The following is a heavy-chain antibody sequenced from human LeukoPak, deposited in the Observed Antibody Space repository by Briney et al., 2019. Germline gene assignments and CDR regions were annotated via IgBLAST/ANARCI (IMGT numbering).Heavy chain of an antibody. CDR3: ARVVSGSYYEGGYYFDY. V-gene: IGHV4-31*03. CDR1: GGSISSGGYY. CDR2: IYYSGST. Sequence: SETLSLTCTVSGGSISSGGYYWSWIRQHPGKGLEWIGYIYYSGSTYYNPSLKSRVTISVDTSKNQFSLKLSSVTAADTAVYYCARVVSGSYYEGGYYFDYWGQGTLVTVSS. D-gene: IGHD1-26*01. J-gene: IGHJ4*02.